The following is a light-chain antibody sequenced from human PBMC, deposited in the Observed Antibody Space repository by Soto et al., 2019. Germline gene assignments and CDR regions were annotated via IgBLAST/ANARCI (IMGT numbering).Light chain of an antibody. J-gene: IGKJ4*01. CDR2: DAS. Sequence: DIQMTQSPSSLSASVGDRVTITCQASQDISNYLNWYPQKPGKAPKLLIYDASNLETGVPSRFSGSGSGTDFTFTISSLQPEDIATYYCQKYDNLPTTFGGVTKVEIK. V-gene: IGKV1-33*01. CDR3: QKYDNLPTT. CDR1: QDISNY.